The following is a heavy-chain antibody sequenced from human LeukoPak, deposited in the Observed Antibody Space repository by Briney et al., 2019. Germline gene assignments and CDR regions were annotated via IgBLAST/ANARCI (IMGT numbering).Heavy chain of an antibody. CDR3: ATDQVGSSWFDY. D-gene: IGHD6-13*01. J-gene: IGHJ4*02. Sequence: ASVKVSCKVSGYTLTELSMHWVRQAPGKGLEWMGGFDPEDGETIYAQKFQGRVTMTEDTSTDTAYMELSSLRSEDTAVYYCATDQVGSSWFDYWGQGTLVTVSS. CDR2: FDPEDGET. V-gene: IGHV1-24*01. CDR1: GYTLTELS.